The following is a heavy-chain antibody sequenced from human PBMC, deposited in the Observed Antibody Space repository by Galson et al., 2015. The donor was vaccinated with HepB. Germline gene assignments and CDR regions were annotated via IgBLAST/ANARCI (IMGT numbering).Heavy chain of an antibody. D-gene: IGHD5-18*01. CDR1: GFTYNNYW. V-gene: IGHV3-7*03. Sequence: SLRLSCAVSGFTYNNYWMSWVRQAPGRGLEWVANIKQDGSEKYYVDSVEGRFTVSRDNAKKTLYLDMNALSVEETAVYYCARGWDTDVTSNFDYWGQGALVTVSS. CDR3: ARGWDTDVTSNFDY. CDR2: IKQDGSEK. J-gene: IGHJ4*02.